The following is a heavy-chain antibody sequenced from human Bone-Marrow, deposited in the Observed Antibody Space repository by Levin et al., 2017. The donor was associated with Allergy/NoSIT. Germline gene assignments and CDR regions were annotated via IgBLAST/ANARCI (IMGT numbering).Heavy chain of an antibody. V-gene: IGHV3-30*18. CDR1: GFTFNTYG. CDR3: AKDGAPYFDSTGYFDS. Sequence: LSLTCAASGFTFNTYGMHWVLHAPGKGLEWVATISYDGSNQYYADSVRGRFTISRDNSKNTLYLQLDTLRAEDTAVYNCAKDGAPYFDSTGYFDSWGQGTLVTVSS. D-gene: IGHD3-22*01. J-gene: IGHJ5*01. CDR2: ISYDGSNQ.